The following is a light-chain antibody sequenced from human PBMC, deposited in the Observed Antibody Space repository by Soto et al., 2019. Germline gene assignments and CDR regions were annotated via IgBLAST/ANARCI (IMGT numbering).Light chain of an antibody. V-gene: IGLV2-14*01. CDR3: CSYTTSNTRQIV. J-gene: IGLJ1*01. CDR1: SSDVGGYNY. Sequence: SALPQPASVSGSPGQSITISCAGTSSDVGGYNYVSWYQQHPGKAPKFMIYDVSNRPSGVSNRFSGSKSGNTASLTISGLQAEDEADYYCCSYTTSNTRQIVFGTGTKVTVL. CDR2: DVS.